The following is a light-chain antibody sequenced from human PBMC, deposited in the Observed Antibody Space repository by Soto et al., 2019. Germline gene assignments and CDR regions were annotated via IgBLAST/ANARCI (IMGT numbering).Light chain of an antibody. CDR3: QQFGSSPRGT. Sequence: EIVLTQSPGTLSLSPGERATLSCRASQSVSSSYLAWYQQKPGQAPRLLIYGASSRATGMPDRFSGSGSGTDFTLTISRLEPEDFAVYYCQQFGSSPRGTFGQGTKVVIK. CDR2: GAS. V-gene: IGKV3-20*01. CDR1: QSVSSSY. J-gene: IGKJ1*01.